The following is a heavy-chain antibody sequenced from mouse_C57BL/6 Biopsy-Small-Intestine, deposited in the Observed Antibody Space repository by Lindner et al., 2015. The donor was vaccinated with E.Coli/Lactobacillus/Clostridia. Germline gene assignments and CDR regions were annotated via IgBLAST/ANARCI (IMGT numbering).Heavy chain of an antibody. V-gene: IGHV1-54*01. CDR1: GFAFTTYL. Sequence: VQLQESGAELVRPGTSVKVSCRASGFAFTTYLIEWVKQRPGQGLEWIGVINPGSGGTNYNEKFKGKATLTADKSSSTAYMQLSSLTSEDSAVYFCARNYGSSWRVDYWGQGTTLTVSS. CDR2: INPGSGGT. D-gene: IGHD1-1*01. J-gene: IGHJ2*01. CDR3: ARNYGSSWRVDY.